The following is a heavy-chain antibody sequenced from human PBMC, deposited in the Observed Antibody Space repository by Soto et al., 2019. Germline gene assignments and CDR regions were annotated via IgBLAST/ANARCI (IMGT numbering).Heavy chain of an antibody. CDR1: GYSFTTNW. CDR3: ARLIGSSSWFDS. J-gene: IGHJ5*01. Sequence: EVQLVQSGAEVKKPGESLQISCKASGYSFTTNWIAWVRQKPGKGLEWMGSIFPGDSDTRYSPSFHGQVTISADESISTAYLQWGSLKASDSSMYYCARLIGSSSWFDSWGQGALVTVSS. D-gene: IGHD6-13*01. V-gene: IGHV5-51*01. CDR2: IFPGDSDT.